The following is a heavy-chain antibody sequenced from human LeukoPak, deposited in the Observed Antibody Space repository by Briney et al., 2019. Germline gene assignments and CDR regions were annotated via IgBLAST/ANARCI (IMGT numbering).Heavy chain of an antibody. CDR2: FYYSGST. V-gene: IGHV4-39*01. CDR3: ATPASGLREAPLDY. Sequence: SETLSLTCTVSGGSISSSRHYWGWIRQPPGKGLEWIGSFYYSGSTYYNPSLKSRVTISVDTSKNQFSLKVSSVTAADTAVYYCATPASGLREAPLDYWGQGTLVTVSS. CDR1: GGSISSSRHY. D-gene: IGHD3-16*01. J-gene: IGHJ4*02.